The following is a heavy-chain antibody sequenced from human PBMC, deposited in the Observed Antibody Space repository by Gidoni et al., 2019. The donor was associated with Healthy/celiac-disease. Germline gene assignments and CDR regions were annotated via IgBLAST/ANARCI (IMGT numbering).Heavy chain of an antibody. D-gene: IGHD4-17*01. Sequence: HVQLVQSGAEVKKPGASVTVPCKASGYTFTGYYMHWVRQSPGQGLEWRGWINPNSGGTNYAQKFQGWVTMTRDTSISTAYMELSRLRSDDTAVYYCARTHDYGDNNGMDVWGQGTTVTVSS. CDR3: ARTHDYGDNNGMDV. J-gene: IGHJ6*02. CDR1: GYTFTGYY. CDR2: INPNSGGT. V-gene: IGHV1-2*04.